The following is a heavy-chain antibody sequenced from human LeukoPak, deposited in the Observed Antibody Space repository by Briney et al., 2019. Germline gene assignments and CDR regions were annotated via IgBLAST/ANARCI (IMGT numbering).Heavy chain of an antibody. V-gene: IGHV1-2*02. D-gene: IGHD5-18*01. CDR2: INPNSGGT. Sequence: GASVTVSCKASGYTFTGYYMHWVRQAPGQGLEWMGWINPNSGGTNYAQKFQGRVTMTRDTSISTAYMELRRLRSDDTAVYYCARDRCGYSCRDYYMDVWGKGTTVTISS. CDR1: GYTFTGYY. CDR3: ARDRCGYSCRDYYMDV. J-gene: IGHJ6*03.